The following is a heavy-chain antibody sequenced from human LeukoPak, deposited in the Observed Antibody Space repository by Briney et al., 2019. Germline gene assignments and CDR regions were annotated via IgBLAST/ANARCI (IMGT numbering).Heavy chain of an antibody. Sequence: ASVKVSCKASGYSFSNYGITWVRQAPGQGLDWMGWIAPSNGKTDSALKFQDRVTMTTDTSTSTAYMELRSLRSDDTAVYYCARAAADTEDWFDPWGQGTLVTVSS. CDR2: IAPSNGKT. CDR1: GYSFSNYG. D-gene: IGHD6-13*01. J-gene: IGHJ5*02. V-gene: IGHV1-18*01. CDR3: ARAAADTEDWFDP.